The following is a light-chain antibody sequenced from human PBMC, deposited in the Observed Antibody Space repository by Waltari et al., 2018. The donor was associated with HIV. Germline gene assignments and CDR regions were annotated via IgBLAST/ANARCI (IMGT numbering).Light chain of an antibody. CDR1: QSGGSSS. CDR2: GTS. CDR3: QQYGSSPSII. J-gene: IGKJ5*01. Sequence: EIVLTQSPGTLSLSPGERATLSCRASQSGGSSSLAWSQQKPGQAPRLLIYGTSSRATGIPDKFSGSGSGTDFTLTISRLEPEDFAVYYCQQYGSSPSIIFGQGTRLEIK. V-gene: IGKV3-20*01.